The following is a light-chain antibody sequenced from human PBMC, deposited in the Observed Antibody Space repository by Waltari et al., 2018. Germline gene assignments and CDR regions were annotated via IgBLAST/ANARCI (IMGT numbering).Light chain of an antibody. CDR3: QQYHTFST. CDR1: QSISKW. J-gene: IGKJ1*01. Sequence: DIQMTQSPSTLSASVGDRVTITCRASQSISKWLAWYQQKPGKAPKLLLYQASSLESGVPSRCSGSASGTDFTLTISGLQPDDFATYYCQQYHTFSTFGQGTKVDIK. V-gene: IGKV1-5*03. CDR2: QAS.